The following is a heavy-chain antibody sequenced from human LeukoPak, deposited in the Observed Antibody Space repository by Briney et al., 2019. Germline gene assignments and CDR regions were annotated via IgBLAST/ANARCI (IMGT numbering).Heavy chain of an antibody. V-gene: IGHV4-4*02. CDR1: GGSISSSSSIC. J-gene: IGHJ4*02. D-gene: IGHD4-23*01. CDR3: ARNGGNSDYDY. Sequence: PSATLSLTCAVSGGSISSSSSICWTWVRQPPGKGLEWIGEIYHSGATNYNPSLKGRVTMLLDKSKNQFSLKLNSVTAADTAVYYCARNGGNSDYDYWGQGTLVTVSA. CDR2: IYHSGAT.